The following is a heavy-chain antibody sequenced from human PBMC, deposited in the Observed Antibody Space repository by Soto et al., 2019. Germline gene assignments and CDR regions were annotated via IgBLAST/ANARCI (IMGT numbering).Heavy chain of an antibody. V-gene: IGHV5-51*01. CDR2: IYPGDSDT. Sequence: GESLKISCQASGYSFTTYWIGWVRQMPGKGLEWMGIIYPGDSDTRYSPSFQGQVTISADKSISTAYLQWSSLKASDSAMFYCARKDIAGNSVDFWGQGTLVTVSS. CDR3: ARKDIAGNSVDF. D-gene: IGHD6-13*01. CDR1: GYSFTTYW. J-gene: IGHJ4*02.